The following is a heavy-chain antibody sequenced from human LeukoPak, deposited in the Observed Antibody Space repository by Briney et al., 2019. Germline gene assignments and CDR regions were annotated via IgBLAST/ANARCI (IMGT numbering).Heavy chain of an antibody. D-gene: IGHD3-22*01. V-gene: IGHV3-9*03. Sequence: GGSLRLSCAASGFTFDDYAMHWVRQAPGKGLEGVSGISWNSGSIGYADSVKGRFTISRDNAKNSLYLQMNSLRAEDMALYYCAKALKYYCDSSGYYSDAFDIWGQGTMVTVSS. CDR3: AKALKYYCDSSGYYSDAFDI. CDR2: ISWNSGSI. CDR1: GFTFDDYA. J-gene: IGHJ3*02.